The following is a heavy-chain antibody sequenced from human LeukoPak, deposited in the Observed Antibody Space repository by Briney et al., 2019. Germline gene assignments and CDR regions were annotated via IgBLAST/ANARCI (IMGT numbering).Heavy chain of an antibody. J-gene: IGHJ4*02. Sequence: PGGSLRLSCAASGFTVGSNYMSWVRQAPGKGLEWVSVIYSGGSTYYADSVKGRFTISRDNSKNTLYLQMNSLRAEDTAVYYCARGMAVAGNGFDYWGQGTLVTVSS. CDR3: ARGMAVAGNGFDY. V-gene: IGHV3-53*01. D-gene: IGHD6-19*01. CDR1: GFTVGSNY. CDR2: IYSGGST.